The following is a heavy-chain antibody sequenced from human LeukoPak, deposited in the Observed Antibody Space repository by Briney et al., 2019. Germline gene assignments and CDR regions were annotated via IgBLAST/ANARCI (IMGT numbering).Heavy chain of an antibody. CDR1: GFSFNNFD. Sequence: PGGSLRLSCAASGFSFNNFDIHWIRQAPGQGLAWVAHIRYDGSNKYYADSVKGRFPLSRDNSKSTVYLQMNSLRPEDTAVYYCAKPLFAAAGLAFFDLWGQGTLVAVSS. CDR3: AKPLFAAAGLAFFDL. V-gene: IGHV3-30*02. D-gene: IGHD6-13*01. CDR2: IRYDGSNK. J-gene: IGHJ4*02.